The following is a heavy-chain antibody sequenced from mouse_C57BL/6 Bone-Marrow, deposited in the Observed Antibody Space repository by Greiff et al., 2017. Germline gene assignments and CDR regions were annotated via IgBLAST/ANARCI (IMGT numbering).Heavy chain of an antibody. Sequence: QVQLQQPGAELVRPGTSVKLSCKASGYTFTSYWMHWVKQRPGQGLEWIGVIDPSDSYTNYNQKFKGKATLTVDTSSSTAYMQLSSLTSEDSAVYYCARSYAIDYWGQGTSVTVSS. CDR2: IDPSDSYT. CDR3: ARSYAIDY. V-gene: IGHV1-59*01. J-gene: IGHJ4*01. CDR1: GYTFTSYW.